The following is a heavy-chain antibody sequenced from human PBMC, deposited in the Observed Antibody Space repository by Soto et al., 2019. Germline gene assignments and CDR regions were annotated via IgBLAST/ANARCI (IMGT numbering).Heavy chain of an antibody. V-gene: IGHV4-39*01. CDR1: GDSIRSGTYY. CDR3: ATGRDDSGWSEEHF. D-gene: IGHD6-19*01. CDR2: LSSLATT. Sequence: SETLSLTCAVVGDSIRSGTYYWAWIRQAPGRGLEWMGSLSSLATTDYSPSLKSRVTISKDASKNQLSVKLTSMTAADTAVYYCATGRDDSGWSEEHFWGRGTVVTVSS. J-gene: IGHJ4*02.